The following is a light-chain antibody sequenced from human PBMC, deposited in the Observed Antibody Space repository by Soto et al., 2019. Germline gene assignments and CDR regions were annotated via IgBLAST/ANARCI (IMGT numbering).Light chain of an antibody. CDR3: QQYNNWPRT. V-gene: IGKV3-15*01. J-gene: IGKJ2*01. CDR1: QSVSSN. Sequence: EIVMTQSPATLSVSPGQRATLSCRASQSVSSNLAWYQQKPGQAPRLLIYGASARATDIPARFSGSGSGTEFTLTISSLQSDDFAVYCCQQYNNWPRTFGQGTKVDIK. CDR2: GAS.